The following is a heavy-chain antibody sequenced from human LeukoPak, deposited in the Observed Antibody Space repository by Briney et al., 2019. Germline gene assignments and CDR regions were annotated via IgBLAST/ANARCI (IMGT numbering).Heavy chain of an antibody. CDR3: ARDARYSGSYSDY. D-gene: IGHD1-26*01. J-gene: IGHJ4*02. CDR1: GFTVSSNS. CDR2: IYSGTT. V-gene: IGHV3-66*03. Sequence: PGGSLRLSCTVSGFTVSSNSMSWVRQAPGKGLEWVSFIYSGTTHYSDSVKGRFTISRDNSKNTLYLLMNSQRAEDTAVYYCARDARYSGSYSDYWGQGTLVTVSS.